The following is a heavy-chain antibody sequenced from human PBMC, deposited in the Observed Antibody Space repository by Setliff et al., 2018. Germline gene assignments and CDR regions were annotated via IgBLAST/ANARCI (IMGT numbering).Heavy chain of an antibody. Sequence: RASVKVSCKDSGYTFSTYGISWVRQAPGQGLEWMGWISAYNGNTNYAQRFQGRVTMTTDTSTSTAYMELRSLRSDDTAVYYCARDRDSSGYPYYFDYWGQGTLVTVSS. D-gene: IGHD3-22*01. CDR3: ARDRDSSGYPYYFDY. CDR1: GYTFSTYG. V-gene: IGHV1-18*01. CDR2: ISAYNGNT. J-gene: IGHJ4*02.